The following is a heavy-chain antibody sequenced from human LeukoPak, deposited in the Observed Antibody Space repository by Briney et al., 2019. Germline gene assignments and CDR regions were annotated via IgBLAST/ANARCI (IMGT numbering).Heavy chain of an antibody. D-gene: IGHD2-2*01. CDR2: IYYSGST. J-gene: IGHJ4*02. CDR1: GGSISSGDYY. Sequence: SQTLSLTCTVSGGSISSGDYYWSWIRQPPGKGLEWIVYIYYSGSTYDNPSLKSLVTISVYTSKNPFSLKLSSVTAADTAVYYWARDRGYCSSASCYRDFDYWGQGTLVTVSS. CDR3: ARDRGYCSSASCYRDFDY. V-gene: IGHV4-30-4*08.